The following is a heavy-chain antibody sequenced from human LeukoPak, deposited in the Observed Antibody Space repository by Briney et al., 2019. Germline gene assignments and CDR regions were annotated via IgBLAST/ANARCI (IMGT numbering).Heavy chain of an antibody. CDR2: ISSSSSTI. J-gene: IGHJ4*02. CDR3: AREVYSSGWNPFDY. Sequence: GGSLRLSCAASGFTFSSYSMNWVRQAPGKGLEWVSYISSSSSTIYYADSVKGRFTISRDNAKNSLYLQMNSLRAEDTAVYHCAREVYSSGWNPFDYWGQGTLVTVSS. D-gene: IGHD6-19*01. CDR1: GFTFSSYS. V-gene: IGHV3-48*01.